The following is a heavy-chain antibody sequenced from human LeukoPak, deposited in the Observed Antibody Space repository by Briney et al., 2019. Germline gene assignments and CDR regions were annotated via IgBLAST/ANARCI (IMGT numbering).Heavy chain of an antibody. Sequence: ASVKVSCKASGYTFTSYYMHWVRQAPGQGLEWMGIINPSGGSTSYAQKFQGRVTMTRDMSTSTVYMELSRLRSDDTAVYYCARTVAGDNDAFDIWGQGTMVTVSS. V-gene: IGHV1-46*01. CDR1: GYTFTSYY. J-gene: IGHJ3*02. CDR2: INPSGGST. CDR3: ARTVAGDNDAFDI. D-gene: IGHD6-19*01.